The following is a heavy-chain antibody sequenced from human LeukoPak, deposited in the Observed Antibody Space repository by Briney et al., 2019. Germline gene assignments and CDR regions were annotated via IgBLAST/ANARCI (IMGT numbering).Heavy chain of an antibody. V-gene: IGHV3-23*01. D-gene: IGHD6-13*01. CDR2: ISGSGGST. CDR1: GFTFSSYA. J-gene: IGHJ6*03. CDR3: ARSEYSSSWYRGIDYYYYMDV. Sequence: GGSLRLSCAASGFTFSSYAMSWVRQAPGKGLEWVSAISGSGGSTYYADSVKGRFTISRDNAKNSLYLQMNSLRAEDTAVYYCARSEYSSSWYRGIDYYYYMDVWGKGTTVTVSS.